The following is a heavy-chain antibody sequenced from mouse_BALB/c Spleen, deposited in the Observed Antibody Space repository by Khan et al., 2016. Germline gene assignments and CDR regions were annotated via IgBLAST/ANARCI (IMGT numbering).Heavy chain of an antibody. CDR2: INPDSSTI. CDR1: GFDFSRFW. J-gene: IGHJ4*01. D-gene: IGHD1-1*01. V-gene: IGHV4-1*02. CDR3: ASPTVGMDY. Sequence: EVQLQESGGGLVQPGDSLKLSCAASGFDFSRFWINWVRQAPGKGLEWIGEINPDSSTINYTPSLKDKFIISRDNAKNTLYLQMSKVRSEDTELYYCASPTVGMDYWGQGTSVTVSS.